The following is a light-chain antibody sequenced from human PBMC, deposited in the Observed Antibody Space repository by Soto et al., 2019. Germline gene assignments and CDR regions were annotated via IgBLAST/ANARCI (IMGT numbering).Light chain of an antibody. Sequence: QSALTQPRSVSGSPGQSVTISCTGTSSNVGGYNYVSWYQQHPGKAPKLMIYDVSKRPSGVPDRFSGSKSGNTASLTISGLQDEYEADYYCCSYAGSSWVFGGGTKLTVL. J-gene: IGLJ2*01. CDR3: CSYAGSSWV. CDR1: SSNVGGYNY. CDR2: DVS. V-gene: IGLV2-11*01.